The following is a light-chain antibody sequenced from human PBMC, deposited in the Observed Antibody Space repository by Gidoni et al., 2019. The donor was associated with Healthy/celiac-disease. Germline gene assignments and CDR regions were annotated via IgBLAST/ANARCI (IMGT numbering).Light chain of an antibody. CDR1: QGISSY. V-gene: IGKV1-8*01. CDR3: QQYYSYPPT. J-gene: IGKJ1*01. CDR2: AAS. Sequence: AIRITQSPSSLSASTGDRVTITCRASQGISSYLAWYQQKPGKAPKLLIYAASTLQSGVPSGFSGSGSGTDFTLTISCLQSEDFATYYCQQYYSYPPTFGQGTKVEIK.